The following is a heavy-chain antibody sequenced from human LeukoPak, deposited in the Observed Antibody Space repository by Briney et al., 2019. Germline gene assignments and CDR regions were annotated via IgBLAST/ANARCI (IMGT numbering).Heavy chain of an antibody. Sequence: SETLSLTCTASGGSISSYYWSWIRQPAGKGLEWIGRIYTSGSTNYNPSLKSRVTMSVDTSKNQFSLKLSSVTAADTAAYYCARYPVAGILGLYYFDYWGQGTLVTVSS. J-gene: IGHJ4*02. D-gene: IGHD6-19*01. CDR2: IYTSGST. CDR1: GGSISSYY. CDR3: ARYPVAGILGLYYFDY. V-gene: IGHV4-4*07.